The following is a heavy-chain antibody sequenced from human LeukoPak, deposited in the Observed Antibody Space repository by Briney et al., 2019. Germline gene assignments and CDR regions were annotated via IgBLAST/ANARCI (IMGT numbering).Heavy chain of an antibody. J-gene: IGHJ4*02. D-gene: IGHD1-26*01. Sequence: GGFLRLSCAASGFTFDDYAMHWVRQAPGKGLEWVSLIFWDGGTTYYADSVKGRFTISRDNSKNSLYLQMNSLRPEDTALYYCARDSSGSYEYWGQGTLVTVSS. CDR1: GFTFDDYA. CDR3: ARDSSGSYEY. CDR2: IFWDGGTT. V-gene: IGHV3-43D*03.